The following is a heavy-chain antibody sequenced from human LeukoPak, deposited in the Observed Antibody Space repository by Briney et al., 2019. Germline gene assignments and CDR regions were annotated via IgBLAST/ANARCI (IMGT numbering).Heavy chain of an antibody. CDR2: IIPILGIA. CDR1: GGTFSSYT. J-gene: IGHJ5*02. V-gene: IGHV1-69*04. CDR3: AREGRYCSSTSCYTTRFDP. Sequence: SVKVSCKASGGTFSSYTISWVRQAPGQGLEWMGRIIPILGIANYAQKFQGRGTITADKSTSTAYMELSSLRSEDTAVYYCAREGRYCSSTSCYTTRFDPWGQGTLVTVSS. D-gene: IGHD2-2*02.